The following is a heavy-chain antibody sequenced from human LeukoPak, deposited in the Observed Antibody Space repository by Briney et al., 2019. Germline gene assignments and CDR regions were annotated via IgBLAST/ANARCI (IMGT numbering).Heavy chain of an antibody. V-gene: IGHV1-18*01. CDR3: ARVGYYESSGYYEY. CDR1: GYTFTSYG. CDR2: ISANDGNT. Sequence: WASVKVSCKASGYTFTSYGISWVRQAPGQGLEWMGWISANDGNTDYPQKLQGRVTMTTDTSTSTAYMELRSLRSDDTAVYYCARVGYYESSGYYEYWGQGTLVTVSS. J-gene: IGHJ4*02. D-gene: IGHD3-22*01.